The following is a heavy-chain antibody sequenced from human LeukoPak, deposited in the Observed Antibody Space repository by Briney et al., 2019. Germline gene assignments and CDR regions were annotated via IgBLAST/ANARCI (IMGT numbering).Heavy chain of an antibody. D-gene: IGHD1-26*01. Sequence: KSGGSLRLSCAASGFTFSSYWMSWVRQAPGKGLEWVGSSYFSGSTNYNPSLKSRVKISVDTSKNQFSLKLSSVTASDTALYYCAAIVGATYFDYWGQGTLVTVSS. J-gene: IGHJ4*02. CDR2: SYFSGST. CDR1: GFTFSSYW. CDR3: AAIVGATYFDY. V-gene: IGHV4-59*05.